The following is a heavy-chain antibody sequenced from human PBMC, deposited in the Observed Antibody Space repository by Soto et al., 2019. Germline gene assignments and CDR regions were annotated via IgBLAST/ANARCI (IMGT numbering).Heavy chain of an antibody. CDR2: INSSRTYT. J-gene: IGHJ2*01. Sequence: QVQLVESGGGLVKPGGSLRLSCAASGFTFSDYYMSWIRQAPGKGPEWVSYINSSRTYTNYADSVKGRFTISRDNAKNSLYLQMNSLRAEDTAVYYCARIIASAGGRRYFDLWGRGTLVTVSS. CDR1: GFTFSDYY. V-gene: IGHV3-11*05. CDR3: ARIIASAGGRRYFDL. D-gene: IGHD6-13*01.